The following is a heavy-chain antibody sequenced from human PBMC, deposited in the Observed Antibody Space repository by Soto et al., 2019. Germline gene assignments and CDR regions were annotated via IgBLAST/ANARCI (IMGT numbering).Heavy chain of an antibody. CDR1: AYSFSTYA. Sequence: QVQLVPSGADVKKPGASVKVSCEASAYSFSTYAITWVRQAPGQGLAWLGRISTYNGNTNYAAVLQGRVTLTTGASSSTAFMELRSLRSDDTAVYYCARTIAVARIGYYLDYWGQATLVSVSS. J-gene: IGHJ4*02. D-gene: IGHD5-12*01. CDR2: ISTYNGNT. CDR3: ARTIAVARIGYYLDY. V-gene: IGHV1-18*04.